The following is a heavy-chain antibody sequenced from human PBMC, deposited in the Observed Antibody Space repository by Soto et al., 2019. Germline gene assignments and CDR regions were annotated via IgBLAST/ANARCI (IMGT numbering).Heavy chain of an antibody. Sequence: QVQLVQSGAEVKKPGASVKVSCKASGYTFTSYAMHWVRQAPGQRLEWMGWSNAGNGNTKYSKKFQGRVTITRDTSASTDYMELSSLRSEDTAVYYCAREGYYDSSGNGLVVFDPWGQGPLVTVSS. CDR1: GYTFTSYA. D-gene: IGHD3-22*01. J-gene: IGHJ5*02. CDR3: AREGYYDSSGNGLVVFDP. CDR2: SNAGNGNT. V-gene: IGHV1-3*01.